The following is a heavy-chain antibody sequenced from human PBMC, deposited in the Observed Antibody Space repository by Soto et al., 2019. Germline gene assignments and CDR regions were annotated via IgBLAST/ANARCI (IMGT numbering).Heavy chain of an antibody. CDR2: INAGNGNT. D-gene: IGHD2-15*01. Sequence: ASVKVSCKASGYTFTSYAMHWVRQAPGQRLEWMGWINAGNGNTKYSQKFQGRVTITRDTSASTACMELSSLRSEDTAVYYCARELGYCSGGSCYSGTLSYYYYGMDVWGQGTTVTVSS. CDR1: GYTFTSYA. V-gene: IGHV1-3*01. J-gene: IGHJ6*02. CDR3: ARELGYCSGGSCYSGTLSYYYYGMDV.